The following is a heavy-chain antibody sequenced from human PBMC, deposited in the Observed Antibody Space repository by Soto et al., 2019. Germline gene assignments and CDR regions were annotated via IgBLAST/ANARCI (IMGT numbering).Heavy chain of an antibody. Sequence: EVQLVESGGGLVQPGGSLRLSCAASGFTFSSYSMNWVRQAPGKGLEWVSYISSSSSTIYYADSVKGRFTISRDNAKNSLYLQRNSLRAEDTAVYYCARDSPLYYYGSVAYYMDVWGKGTTVTVSS. J-gene: IGHJ6*03. CDR2: ISSSSSTI. CDR1: GFTFSSYS. V-gene: IGHV3-48*01. CDR3: ARDSPLYYYGSVAYYMDV. D-gene: IGHD3-10*01.